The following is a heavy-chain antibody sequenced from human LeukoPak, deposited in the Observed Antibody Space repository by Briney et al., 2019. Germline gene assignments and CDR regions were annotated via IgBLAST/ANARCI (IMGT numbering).Heavy chain of an antibody. CDR1: GYTFTGYY. CDR2: INPNSGGT. CDR3: ARELGVGSSSSGGFDY. Sequence: GASVKASCKASGYTFTGYYMHWVRQAPGQGLEWMGWINPNSGGTNYAQKFQGRVTMTRDTSISTAYMELSRLRSDDTAVYYCARELGVGSSSSGGFDYWGQGTLVTVSS. J-gene: IGHJ4*02. D-gene: IGHD6-6*01. V-gene: IGHV1-2*02.